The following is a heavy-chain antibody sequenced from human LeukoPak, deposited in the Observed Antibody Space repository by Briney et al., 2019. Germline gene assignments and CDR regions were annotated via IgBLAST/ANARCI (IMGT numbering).Heavy chain of an antibody. V-gene: IGHV3-74*01. D-gene: IGHD5-24*01. CDR2: INSDGSST. Sequence: GGSLRLSCAASGFTFDDHGMSWVRQAPGKGLVWVSRINSDGSSTSYADSVKGRFTISRDNAKNTLYLQMNSLRAEDTAVYYCAKRATSRGGTAFDIWGQGTMVTVSS. J-gene: IGHJ3*02. CDR1: GFTFDDHG. CDR3: AKRATSRGGTAFDI.